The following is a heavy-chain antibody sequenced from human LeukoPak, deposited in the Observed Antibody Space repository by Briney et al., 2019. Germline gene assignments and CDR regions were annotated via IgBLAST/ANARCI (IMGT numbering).Heavy chain of an antibody. Sequence: ASVKVSCKASGYTFITYGISWVRQAPGQGLEWMGWIGAYNGNTNYPQKLQGRVTMTTDTSTSTAYMELRSLRSDDTAVYYCARDRSSSWYYGDAFDIWGQGTMVTVSS. D-gene: IGHD6-13*01. J-gene: IGHJ3*02. CDR2: IGAYNGNT. V-gene: IGHV1-18*01. CDR3: ARDRSSSWYYGDAFDI. CDR1: GYTFITYG.